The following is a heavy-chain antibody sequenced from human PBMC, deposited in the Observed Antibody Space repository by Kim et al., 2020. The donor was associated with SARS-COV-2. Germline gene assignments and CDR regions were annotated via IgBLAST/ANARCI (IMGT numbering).Heavy chain of an antibody. J-gene: IGHJ6*02. D-gene: IGHD2-21*02. CDR1: GDSISSYY. CDR3: ARARDGVYYGMDV. Sequence: SETLSLTCTVSGDSISSYYWSWIRQPAGKGLEWIGRIYTSGTTNYYPSLQSRVPMSFDTAKNQFSLKLTSVTAADTAVDYWARARDGVYYGMDVWGQGTTVTVSS. V-gene: IGHV4-4*07. CDR2: IYTSGTT.